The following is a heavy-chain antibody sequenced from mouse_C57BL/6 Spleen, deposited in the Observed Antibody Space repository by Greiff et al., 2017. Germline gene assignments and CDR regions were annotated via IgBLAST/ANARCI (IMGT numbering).Heavy chain of an antibody. D-gene: IGHD4-1*01. Sequence: QVQLQQPGAELVMPGASVKLSCKASGYTFTSYWMHWVKQRPGQGLEWIGEIDPSDSYTNYNQKFKGKSQLTVDKSSITAYMQLSSLTSEDSAVYYCARGGKTGFDYWGQGTTLTVSS. CDR1: GYTFTSYW. CDR2: IDPSDSYT. J-gene: IGHJ2*01. V-gene: IGHV1-69*01. CDR3: ARGGKTGFDY.